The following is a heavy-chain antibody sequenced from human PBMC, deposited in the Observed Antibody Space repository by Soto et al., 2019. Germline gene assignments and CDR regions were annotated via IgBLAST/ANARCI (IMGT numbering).Heavy chain of an antibody. D-gene: IGHD3-16*01. CDR2: ISGYNGHT. V-gene: IGHV1-18*01. CDR1: GYTFTTYG. CDR3: AREGEMPYYYYGLAV. Sequence: QVQLVQSGAEVRKPGASVKVSCKASGYTFTTYGISWVRQAPGQGLEWMGWISGYNGHTKYAQKFQGRVTMTTDTATSTVYMDLPSLRSDDTAVYYCAREGEMPYYYYGLAVWGQGTTVTVSS. J-gene: IGHJ6*02.